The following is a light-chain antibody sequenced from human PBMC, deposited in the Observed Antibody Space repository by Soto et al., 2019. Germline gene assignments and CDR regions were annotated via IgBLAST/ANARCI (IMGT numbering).Light chain of an antibody. J-gene: IGKJ1*01. Sequence: EIVMTQSPATLSVSPGERATLSCRASQSVSSSLAWYQQKPGQTPRLPIYGASTRATGIPARFSGSGSGTEFTLTISSPQSEDFAVYYCQQYNNWPRTFGQGTKVEIK. V-gene: IGKV3-15*01. CDR1: QSVSSS. CDR3: QQYNNWPRT. CDR2: GAS.